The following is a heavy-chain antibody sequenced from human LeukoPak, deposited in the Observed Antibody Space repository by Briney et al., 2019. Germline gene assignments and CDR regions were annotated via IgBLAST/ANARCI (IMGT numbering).Heavy chain of an antibody. CDR3: ARVTRSDILTGPRIGYFDY. CDR2: IYYSGST. Sequence: GSLRLSCAASGFTFSSYAMSWIRQPPGKGLEWIGYIYYSGSTNYNPSLKSRVTISVDTSKNQFSLKLSSVTAADTAVYYCARVTRSDILTGPRIGYFDYWGQGTLVTVSS. J-gene: IGHJ4*02. CDR1: GFTFSSYA. V-gene: IGHV4-59*01. D-gene: IGHD3-9*01.